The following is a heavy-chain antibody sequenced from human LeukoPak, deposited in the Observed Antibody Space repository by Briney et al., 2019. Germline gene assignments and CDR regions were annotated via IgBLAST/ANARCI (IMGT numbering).Heavy chain of an antibody. CDR3: AREGEGSVQY. CDR2: IYYSGST. CDR1: GGSISSGGYY. J-gene: IGHJ4*02. V-gene: IGHV4-31*03. Sequence: PSETLSLTCNVSGGSISSGGYYWSWIRQHPGKGLEWIGYIYYSGSTYYNPSLKSRVTIPVDTSKNQFSLKLSSVTAADTAVYYCAREGEGSVQYWGQGTLVTVSS. D-gene: IGHD3-16*01.